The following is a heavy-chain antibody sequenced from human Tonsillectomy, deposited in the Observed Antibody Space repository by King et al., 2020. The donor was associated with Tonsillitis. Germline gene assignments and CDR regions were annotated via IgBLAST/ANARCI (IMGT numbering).Heavy chain of an antibody. V-gene: IGHV3-23*04. D-gene: IGHD2-21*02. CDR3: AKGSYCGGDCYSYFDY. J-gene: IGHJ4*02. CDR2: ISDSGGST. Sequence: LVESGGGLVQPGGSLRLSCAASGFTFRSYAMSWVRQAPGKGLEWVSAISDSGGSTDYTDSVKGRFTISRDNSKNTLYLQMNSLRAEDTAVYYCAKGSYCGGDCYSYFDYWAREPWSPSPQ. CDR1: GFTFRSYA.